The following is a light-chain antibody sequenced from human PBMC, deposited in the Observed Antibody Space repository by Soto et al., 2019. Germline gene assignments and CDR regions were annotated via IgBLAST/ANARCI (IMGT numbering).Light chain of an antibody. CDR2: GNS. J-gene: IGLJ2*01. V-gene: IGLV1-40*01. Sequence: QSVLTQPPSVSGAPGQRVTISCTGSSSNIGAGYDVHWYQQLPGTAPKLLIYGNSNRPSGVPDRFSGSKSGTSASLAITGLQDEDEDDYYCQSDDSRMSALFGGGTKLTVL. CDR3: QSDDSRMSAL. CDR1: SSNIGAGYD.